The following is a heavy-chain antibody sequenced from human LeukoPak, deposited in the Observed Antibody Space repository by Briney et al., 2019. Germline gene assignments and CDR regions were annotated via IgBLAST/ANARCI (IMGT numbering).Heavy chain of an antibody. CDR1: GFTVSSNY. Sequence: PGGSLRLSCAASGFTVSSNYMSWVRQAPGKGLEWVSAISGSGGSTYYADSVKGRFTISRDNSKNTLYLQMNSLRAEDTAVYYCAKASEYYGSGSYPIGGFYWGQGTLVTVSS. CDR2: ISGSGGST. V-gene: IGHV3-23*01. CDR3: AKASEYYGSGSYPIGGFY. J-gene: IGHJ4*02. D-gene: IGHD3-10*01.